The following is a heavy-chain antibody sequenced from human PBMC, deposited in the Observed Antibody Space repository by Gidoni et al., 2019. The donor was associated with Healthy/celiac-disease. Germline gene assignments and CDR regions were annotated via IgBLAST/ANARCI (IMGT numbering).Heavy chain of an antibody. V-gene: IGHV2-5*02. CDR1: GFSLSTSGVG. J-gene: IGHJ5*02. CDR3: ARSTYYYDSSGYGVWFDP. CDR2: IYWDDDK. Sequence: QITLKESGPTLVKPTQTLTLTCTFSGFSLSTSGVGVGWIRQPPGKALEWLALIYWDDDKRYSPSLKSRLTITKDTSKNQVVLTMTNMDPVDTATYYCARSTYYYDSSGYGVWFDPWGQGTLVTVSS. D-gene: IGHD3-22*01.